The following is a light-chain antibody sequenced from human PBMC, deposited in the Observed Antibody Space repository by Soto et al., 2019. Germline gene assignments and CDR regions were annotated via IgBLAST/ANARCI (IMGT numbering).Light chain of an antibody. V-gene: IGKV4-1*01. CDR1: QSVFYSSNNRNS. Sequence: DIVMTQSPDSLAVSLGERATINCKSSQSVFYSSNNRNSLAWYQQKPGQPPKLPIYWASTRESGVPDRFSGSGSGTDFTLTISSLQAEDVAVYYCQQYYSTPFTFGPGTKVDIK. J-gene: IGKJ3*01. CDR2: WAS. CDR3: QQYYSTPFT.